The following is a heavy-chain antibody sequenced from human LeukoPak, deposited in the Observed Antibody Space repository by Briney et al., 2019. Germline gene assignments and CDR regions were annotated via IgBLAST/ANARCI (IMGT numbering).Heavy chain of an antibody. Sequence: GESLKISCQASGYSFTTYWIGWVRQMPGKGLEWMGIIYPGDFDIRYSPSFQGQVTISADRSINTAYLQWRSLKASDTAIYYCMRHVAAGDRTSWSDYWSQGTLITVSS. CDR3: MRHVAAGDRTSWSDY. V-gene: IGHV5-51*01. D-gene: IGHD2-2*01. CDR2: IYPGDFDI. J-gene: IGHJ4*02. CDR1: GYSFTTYW.